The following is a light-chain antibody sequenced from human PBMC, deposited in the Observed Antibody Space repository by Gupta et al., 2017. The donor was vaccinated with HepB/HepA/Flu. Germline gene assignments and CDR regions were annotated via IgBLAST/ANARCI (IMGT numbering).Light chain of an antibody. V-gene: IGKV3-15*01. J-gene: IGKJ5*01. CDR1: QSVSSK. Sequence: EILMTQSPATLSVSPGERATLSCRASQSVSSKLAWYQQKPGQAPRLLIYGASARATGIPVRFSGSGSGTEFTLRIIILQSADFAVYHCQQENEWPITFGQGTRLEIK. CDR2: GAS. CDR3: QQENEWPIT.